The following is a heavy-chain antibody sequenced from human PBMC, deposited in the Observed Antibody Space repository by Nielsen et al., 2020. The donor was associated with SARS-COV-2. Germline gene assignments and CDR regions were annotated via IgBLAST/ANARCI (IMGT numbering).Heavy chain of an antibody. CDR1: GFTFSSYS. V-gene: IGHV3-48*01. CDR3: ARDLGVFSGAEPDKYDY. D-gene: IGHD6-19*01. Sequence: GGSLRLSCAASGFTFSSYSMNWVRQAPGKGLEWVSYISSSSSTIYYADSVKGRFTISRDNAKNSLYLQMNSLRAEDTAVYYCARDLGVFSGAEPDKYDYWGQGTLVTVSS. J-gene: IGHJ4*02. CDR2: ISSSSSTI.